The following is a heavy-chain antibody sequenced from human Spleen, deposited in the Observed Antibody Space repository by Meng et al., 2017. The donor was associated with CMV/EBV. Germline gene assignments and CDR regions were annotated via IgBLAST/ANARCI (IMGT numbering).Heavy chain of an antibody. V-gene: IGHV1-18*04. CDR1: GYTFTAYH. D-gene: IGHD2-2*01. CDR2: ISPYDGDR. CDR3: ARDLEYCGSTSCFEDCFDP. Sequence: ASVKVSCKASGYTFTAYHIHWLRQAPGQGLEWMGWISPYDGDRNYARKFQGRVTMTTDTSTTTAYMELRSLRSDDTAVYYCARDLEYCGSTSCFEDCFDPWGQGTLVTVSS. J-gene: IGHJ5*02.